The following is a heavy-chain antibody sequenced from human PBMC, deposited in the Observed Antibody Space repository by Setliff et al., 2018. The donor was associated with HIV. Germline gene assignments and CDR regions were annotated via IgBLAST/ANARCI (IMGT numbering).Heavy chain of an antibody. D-gene: IGHD3-22*01. V-gene: IGHV4-4*09. CDR3: ARISNGFEPNALDT. J-gene: IGHJ3*02. CDR1: GGSFSGYY. CDR2: IYSSGST. Sequence: SETLSLTCAVYGGSFSGYYWSWIRQPPGKGLEWIGYIYSSGSTHQNPSLKSRVTMSVDTSKNHFSLKLSSVTAADTAVYFCARISNGFEPNALDTWGLGTMVTVSS.